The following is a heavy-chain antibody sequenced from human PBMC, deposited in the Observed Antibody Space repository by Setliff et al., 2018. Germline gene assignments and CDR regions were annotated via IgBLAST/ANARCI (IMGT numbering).Heavy chain of an antibody. CDR3: ARLATDYVDYESLNYFDY. CDR2: IYPGDSDT. D-gene: IGHD4-17*01. Sequence: PGESLKISCRASGYNFASYWIGWVRQMPGKGLEWMGIIYPGDSDTRYSPSFQGQVTISADKSISTAYLQWSSLRASDTAMYCCARLATDYVDYESLNYFDYWGQGTLVTVS. V-gene: IGHV5-51*01. J-gene: IGHJ4*02. CDR1: GYNFASYW.